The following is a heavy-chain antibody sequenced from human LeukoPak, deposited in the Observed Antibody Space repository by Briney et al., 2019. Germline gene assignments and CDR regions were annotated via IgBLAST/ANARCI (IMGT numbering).Heavy chain of an antibody. V-gene: IGHV4-34*01. D-gene: IGHD2-2*03. CDR2: INHSGST. Sequence: KPSETLSLTCAVYGGSFSGYDWSWIRQPPGKGLEWIGEINHSGSTNYNPSLKSRVTISVDTSKNQFSLKLSSVTAADTAVYYCARLDLVVVPAADLDYWGQGTLVNVSS. CDR3: ARLDLVVVPAADLDY. CDR1: GGSFSGYD. J-gene: IGHJ4*02.